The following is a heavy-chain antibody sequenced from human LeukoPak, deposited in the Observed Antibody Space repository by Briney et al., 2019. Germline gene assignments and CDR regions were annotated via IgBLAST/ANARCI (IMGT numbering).Heavy chain of an antibody. CDR3: ARQGTMTRGGYWLDP. CDR1: GASMNTTNFY. J-gene: IGHJ5*02. Sequence: PSETLSLTCTVSGASMNTTNFYWGWMRQPPGKGLESIGSISYAGTTYSNPSLNSRVTISVDTSKNQFSLKLTFVTAADTAVYYCARQGTMTRGGYWLDPWGQGTLVIVSS. CDR2: ISYAGTT. V-gene: IGHV4-39*01. D-gene: IGHD3-10*01.